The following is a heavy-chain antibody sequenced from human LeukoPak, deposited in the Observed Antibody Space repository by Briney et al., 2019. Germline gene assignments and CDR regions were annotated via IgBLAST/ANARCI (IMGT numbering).Heavy chain of an antibody. CDR1: GGSINSYY. V-gene: IGHV4-4*07. CDR3: ARESAQSVDIVATRHFDY. Sequence: SETLSLTCNVSGGSINSYYWSWIRQPAGKGLEWIGRVYPSGSSNYSPSLKSRVTMSVDTSKNQFSLRLSSVTAADTVVYYCARESAQSVDIVATRHFDYWGQGTLVTVSS. J-gene: IGHJ4*02. D-gene: IGHD5-12*01. CDR2: VYPSGSS.